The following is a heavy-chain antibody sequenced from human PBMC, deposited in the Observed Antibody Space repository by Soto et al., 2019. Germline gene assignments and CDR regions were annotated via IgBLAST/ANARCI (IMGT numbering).Heavy chain of an antibody. J-gene: IGHJ4*02. CDR3: AKYRRTDAEGYRLDF. V-gene: IGHV4-59*01. CDR2: VYYSGST. CDR1: GGSISCYY. Sequence: SETLSLTCTLSGGSISCYYWSWIRQPPGKGLGWIGYVYYSGSTKYNPSLESRVTISVDMSNNQFSLMLTSVTAADTAVYYCAKYRRTDAEGYRLDFWGQGTLVTVSS. D-gene: IGHD5-12*01.